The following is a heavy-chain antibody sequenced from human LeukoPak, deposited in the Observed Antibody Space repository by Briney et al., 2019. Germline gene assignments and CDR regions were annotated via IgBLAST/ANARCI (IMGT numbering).Heavy chain of an antibody. V-gene: IGHV4-39*07. Sequence: SETLPLTCTVSGGSISSSNYYWGWIRQPPGKGLEWIGSIYYSGSTYYNPSLKSQVTISVDTSKNQFSLKLSSVTAADTAVYYCARGTNWGFNWFDPWGQGTLVTVSS. CDR3: ARGTNWGFNWFDP. J-gene: IGHJ5*02. D-gene: IGHD7-27*01. CDR2: IYYSGST. CDR1: GGSISSSNYY.